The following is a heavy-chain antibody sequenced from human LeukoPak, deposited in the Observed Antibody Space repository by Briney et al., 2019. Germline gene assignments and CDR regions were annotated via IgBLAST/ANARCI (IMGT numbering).Heavy chain of an antibody. CDR1: GGSFSGYY. CDR2: IDQSGST. Sequence: PWETLSLTCAVYGGSFSGYYLSWIRQSPGKGLEWIGEIDQSGSTSYNPSLKSRVTFSVDTSKNQFSLKLTSVTAADTAVYYCASSNGGILNYWGRGTLVIVSS. J-gene: IGHJ4*02. V-gene: IGHV4-34*01. D-gene: IGHD1-1*01. CDR3: ASSNGGILNY.